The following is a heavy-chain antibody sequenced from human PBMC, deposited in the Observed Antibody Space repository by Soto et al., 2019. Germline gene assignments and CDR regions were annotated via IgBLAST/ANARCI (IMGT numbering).Heavy chain of an antibody. D-gene: IGHD2-15*01. Sequence: GGSLRLSCAASGFTFSSYSMNWVRQAPGKGLEWVSSISSSSSYIYYADSVKGRFTISRDNAKNSLYLQMNSLRAEDTAVYYCAREALGGIVVVVAATQFDYWGQGTLVTVSS. J-gene: IGHJ4*02. V-gene: IGHV3-21*01. CDR1: GFTFSSYS. CDR3: AREALGGIVVVVAATQFDY. CDR2: ISSSSSYI.